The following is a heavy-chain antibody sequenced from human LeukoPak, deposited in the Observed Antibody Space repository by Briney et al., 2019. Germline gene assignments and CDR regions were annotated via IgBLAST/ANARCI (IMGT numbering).Heavy chain of an antibody. CDR2: IGTSGLI. J-gene: IGHJ3*02. V-gene: IGHV3-48*04. D-gene: IGHD5-12*01. Sequence: GGSLRLSCAASGFTFSTYSMNWVRQAPGKGLEWVSYIGTSGLIYYADSVKVRFTISRDNAKNSLYLQMNSLRAEDTALYYCAKDIADRGYSGHDNEDDAFDIWGQGTMVTVSS. CDR1: GFTFSTYS. CDR3: AKDIADRGYSGHDNEDDAFDI.